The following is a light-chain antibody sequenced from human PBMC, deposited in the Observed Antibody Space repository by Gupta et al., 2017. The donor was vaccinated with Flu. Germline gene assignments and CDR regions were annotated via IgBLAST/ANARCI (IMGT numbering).Light chain of an antibody. Sequence: QSARTQPASVSGSPGQSIAISCTGTNSDIGAYNYVSWYQQHPRKFPKLMIYEGSNRPSGVSSGSSCANSATTASLTLAGREAADEYYYYCDSNRDVGVFGGGTKLTVL. CDR1: NSDIGAYNY. J-gene: IGLJ3*02. V-gene: IGLV2-14*01. CDR2: EGS. CDR3: DSNRDVGV.